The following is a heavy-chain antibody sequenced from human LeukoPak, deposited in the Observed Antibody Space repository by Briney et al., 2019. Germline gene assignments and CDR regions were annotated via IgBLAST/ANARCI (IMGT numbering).Heavy chain of an antibody. J-gene: IGHJ5*02. CDR2: IYYSGST. CDR1: GGSIGNHF. Sequence: SETLSLTCTVSGGSIGNHFWSWIRQSPGKGLEWIGYIYYSGSTHYNPSFKSRVTISINTSKNQFSLKLTSVTAADSAVYYCARQGGDAISGDWFDPWGQGTPVTVSS. V-gene: IGHV4-59*11. D-gene: IGHD3-10*02. CDR3: ARQGGDAISGDWFDP.